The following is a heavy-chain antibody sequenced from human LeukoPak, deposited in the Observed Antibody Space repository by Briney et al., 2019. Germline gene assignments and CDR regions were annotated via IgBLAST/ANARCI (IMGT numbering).Heavy chain of an antibody. CDR2: IIPILGIA. Sequence: GASVKVSCKASGGTFSSYAISWVRQAPGQGLEWMGRIIPILGIANYAQKFQGRVTITAGKSTSTAYMELSSLRSEDTAVYYCARSVVGATTSLDYWGQGTLVTVSS. CDR1: GGTFSSYA. J-gene: IGHJ4*02. D-gene: IGHD1-26*01. CDR3: ARSVVGATTSLDY. V-gene: IGHV1-69*04.